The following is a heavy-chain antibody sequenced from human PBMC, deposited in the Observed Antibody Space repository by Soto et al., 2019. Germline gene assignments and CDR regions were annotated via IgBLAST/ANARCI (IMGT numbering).Heavy chain of an antibody. V-gene: IGHV1-8*01. CDR3: ARGIGSSSLYGMDV. CDR1: GYTFTSYD. J-gene: IGHJ6*02. D-gene: IGHD6-6*01. CDR2: MNPNSCNT. Sequence: ASVKVSCMASGYTFTSYDINWVRQAIGQGFEWMGWMNPNSCNTGYRQNFQGRVTMTRSTSMSTAYMELSSLRSEDTAVYYCARGIGSSSLYGMDVWGQGTTVTVSS.